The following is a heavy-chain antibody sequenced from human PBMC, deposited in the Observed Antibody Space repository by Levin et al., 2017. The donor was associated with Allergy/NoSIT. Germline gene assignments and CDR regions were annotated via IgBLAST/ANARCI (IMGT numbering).Heavy chain of an antibody. CDR2: ISGSGGST. J-gene: IGHJ3*02. CDR3: ARGTMVQGYDI. V-gene: IGHV3-23*01. Sequence: GESLKISCAASGFTFSSYAMSWVRQAPGKGLEWVSTISGSGGSTYYADSVKGRFTISRDNSKNTPYLQMNSLRAEDTAVYYCARGTMVQGYDIWGQGTMVTVSS. D-gene: IGHD3-10*01. CDR1: GFTFSSYA.